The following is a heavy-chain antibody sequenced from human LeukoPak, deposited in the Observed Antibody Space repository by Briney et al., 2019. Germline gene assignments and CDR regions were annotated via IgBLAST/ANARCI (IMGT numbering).Heavy chain of an antibody. Sequence: ASVKVSCKAPDSTFFAYIITWVRQAPGQGPEWMGWVSADTGNTDYAQKFQGRVTLTTDRSTKTAYMELKSLTIDDSAIYYCATRGDFFDSWGQGTLVTVSS. CDR2: VSADTGNT. J-gene: IGHJ4*02. CDR1: DSTFFAYI. CDR3: ATRGDFFDS. D-gene: IGHD4-17*01. V-gene: IGHV1-18*01.